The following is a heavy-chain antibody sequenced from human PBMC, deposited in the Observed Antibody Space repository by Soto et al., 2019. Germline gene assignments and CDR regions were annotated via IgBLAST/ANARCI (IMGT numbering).Heavy chain of an antibody. Sequence: SETLSLTCNVSGDSIGGSSYYWVWIRQSPGKGLEWIGNFGYSGRTYSNPSLKSRVTISVDRSKNQFSLNLSSLTAADTAVYDGVIKKPEIYSGGWYGALDFWGQGTLVPVS. V-gene: IGHV4-39*01. CDR1: GDSIGGSSYY. J-gene: IGHJ4*02. CDR2: FGYSGRT. CDR3: VIKKPEIYSGGWYGALDF. D-gene: IGHD6-19*01.